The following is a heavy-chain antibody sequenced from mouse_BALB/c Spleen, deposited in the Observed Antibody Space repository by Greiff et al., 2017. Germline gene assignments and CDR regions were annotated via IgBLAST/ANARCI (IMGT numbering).Heavy chain of an antibody. V-gene: IGHV5-12-2*01. CDR1: GFTFSSYT. D-gene: IGHD1-1*01. CDR2: ISNGGGST. J-gene: IGHJ4*01. CDR3: ARVLLQDAMDY. Sequence: EVQGVESGGGLVQPGGSLKLSCAASGFTFSSYTMSWVRQTPEKRLEWVAYISNGGGSTYYPDTVKGRFTISRDNAKNTLYLQMSSLKSEDTAMYYCARVLLQDAMDYWGQGTSVTVSS.